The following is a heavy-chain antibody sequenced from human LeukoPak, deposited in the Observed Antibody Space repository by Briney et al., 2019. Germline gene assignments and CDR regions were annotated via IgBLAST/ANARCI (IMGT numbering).Heavy chain of an antibody. CDR3: ARGRGIELLGVFDS. D-gene: IGHD6-19*01. CDR2: ISGYTGHT. CDR1: GYTFTSYG. Sequence: ASVKVSCKASGYTFTSYGINWVRQAPGQGLEWLGWISGYTGHTNYVQKIQGRVTMTTDTSTNTAYMELRSLRSDDTAVYYYARGRGIELLGVFDSWGKGSLVTVSS. J-gene: IGHJ4*02. V-gene: IGHV1-18*04.